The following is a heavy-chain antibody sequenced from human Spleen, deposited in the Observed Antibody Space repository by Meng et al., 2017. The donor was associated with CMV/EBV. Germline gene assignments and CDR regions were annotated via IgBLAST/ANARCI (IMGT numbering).Heavy chain of an antibody. V-gene: IGHV5-51*01. CDR1: GYSFGTYW. J-gene: IGHJ6*02. CDR2: IYPGDSNA. Sequence: KVSCKGSGYSFGTYWIGWVRQMPGKGLECMGIIYPGDSNARYSPCCQGQVTISADKSINTAYLQWSSLKTSDTAMYYCARLGYCSSTNCYTNYYYGMDVWGQGTTVTVSS. D-gene: IGHD2-2*02. CDR3: ARLGYCSSTNCYTNYYYGMDV.